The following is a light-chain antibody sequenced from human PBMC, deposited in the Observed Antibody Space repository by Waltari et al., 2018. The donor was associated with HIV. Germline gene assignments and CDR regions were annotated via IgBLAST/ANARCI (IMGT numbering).Light chain of an antibody. V-gene: IGLV2-23*02. CDR1: SSDDGGYIS. CDR3: CSYASTSTYV. CDR2: NVS. Sequence: QSALTQPASVSGSPGQSITISCTCTSSDDGGYISVSWYQQYPGKAPKLMIYNVSKRPSGVSNRFSGSKSGNTASLTISGLQAEDEADYYCCSYASTSTYVFGTGTKVTVL. J-gene: IGLJ1*01.